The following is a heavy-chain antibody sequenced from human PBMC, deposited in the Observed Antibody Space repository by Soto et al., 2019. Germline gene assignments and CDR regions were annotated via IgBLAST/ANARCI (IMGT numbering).Heavy chain of an antibody. Sequence: QVQLVESGGGVVQPGRSLRLSCTASGFTFNIFVMHWVRQAPGEGLEWVAGISGDGSSTHYADSVTGRFTISRDNSKNTLYLQLDSLTAEETTVYYCATEDDSSGHAGTFRHWGQGTLVTVSS. V-gene: IGHV3-30-3*01. CDR3: ATEDDSSGHAGTFRH. CDR2: ISGDGSST. J-gene: IGHJ1*01. CDR1: GFTFNIFV. D-gene: IGHD3-22*01.